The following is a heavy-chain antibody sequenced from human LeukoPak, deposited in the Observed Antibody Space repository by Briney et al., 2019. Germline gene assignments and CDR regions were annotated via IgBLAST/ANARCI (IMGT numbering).Heavy chain of an antibody. V-gene: IGHV4-61*02. CDR2: IYTSGST. J-gene: IGHJ4*02. Sequence: SETLPLTCTVSGGSISSGSYYWHWIRQPAGKGLEWIVRIYTSGSTNYNPSLKSRVTISVDTSKNQFSLKLSSVTAADTAVYYCARGMVRGVIRMYYFDYWGQGTLVTVSS. CDR3: ARGMVRGVIRMYYFDY. D-gene: IGHD3-10*01. CDR1: GGSISSGSYY.